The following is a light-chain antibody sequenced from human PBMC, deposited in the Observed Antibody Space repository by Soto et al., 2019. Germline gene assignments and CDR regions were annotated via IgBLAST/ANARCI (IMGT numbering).Light chain of an antibody. Sequence: QSALIQAPSASAAPGQTVTISCSGSPSNIGSNYVFWYQHRPGTAPKLLIYRNNQRPSGVPDRFSGSKSGASASLTISGLRAEDEADYYCAAWGDDSLSALFGGGTKLTVL. V-gene: IGLV1-47*01. J-gene: IGLJ3*02. CDR3: AAWGDDSLSAL. CDR1: PSNIGSNY. CDR2: RNN.